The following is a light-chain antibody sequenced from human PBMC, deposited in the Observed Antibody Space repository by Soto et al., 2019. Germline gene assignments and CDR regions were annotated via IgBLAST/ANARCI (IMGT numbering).Light chain of an antibody. CDR1: QSLLNSNGYNY. J-gene: IGKJ4*01. Sequence: DIVMTQSPLSLPVTPGEPASISCRSSQSLLNSNGYNYLDWYLQKPGQSPQLLIHLGSIRASGVPDRFSGSGSGTDFTMKISRVAAEDVGVYYCMQALQSPTFGGGTKVEIK. CDR2: LGS. CDR3: MQALQSPT. V-gene: IGKV2-28*01.